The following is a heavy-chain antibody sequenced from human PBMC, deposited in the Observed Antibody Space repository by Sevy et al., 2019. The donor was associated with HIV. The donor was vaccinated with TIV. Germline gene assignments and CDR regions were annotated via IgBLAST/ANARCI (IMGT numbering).Heavy chain of an antibody. Sequence: SETLSLTCTVSGGSISSYYWSWIRQPAGKGLEWIGRIYTSGSTNYNPSLKSRVTMSVDTSKNQFSLKLSALTAADTAVYYCARVGVVNVGMATYDAFDIWGQGTMVTVSS. CDR2: IYTSGST. CDR3: ARVGVVNVGMATYDAFDI. V-gene: IGHV4-4*07. J-gene: IGHJ3*02. CDR1: GGSISSYY. D-gene: IGHD5-12*01.